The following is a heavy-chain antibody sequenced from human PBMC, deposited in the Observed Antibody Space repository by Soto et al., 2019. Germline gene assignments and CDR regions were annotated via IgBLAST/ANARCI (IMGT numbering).Heavy chain of an antibody. CDR3: AREMATIRWYFDL. CDR1: GYTFTSYY. Sequence: QVQLVQSGAEVKKPGASVKVSCKASGYTFTSYYMHWVRQAPGQGLEWMGIINPSGGSTSYAQKFQGRVTMTRDTATSTVYMELSSLRSEDTAVYYCAREMATIRWYFDLWGRGTLVTVSS. CDR2: INPSGGST. D-gene: IGHD5-12*01. J-gene: IGHJ2*01. V-gene: IGHV1-46*01.